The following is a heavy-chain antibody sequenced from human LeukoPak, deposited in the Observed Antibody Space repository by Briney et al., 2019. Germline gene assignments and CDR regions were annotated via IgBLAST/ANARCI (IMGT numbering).Heavy chain of an antibody. Sequence: GASVKVSCKASGYTFTRYYMHWVRQAPGQGLEWMGCINPNSGGTNYAQKFQGRVTMTRDTSISTAYMELSRLRSDDTAVYYCARTELDYYDSSGYYPLPPRFDYWGQGTLVTVSS. J-gene: IGHJ4*02. CDR3: ARTELDYYDSSGYYPLPPRFDY. CDR1: GYTFTRYY. V-gene: IGHV1-2*02. CDR2: INPNSGGT. D-gene: IGHD3-22*01.